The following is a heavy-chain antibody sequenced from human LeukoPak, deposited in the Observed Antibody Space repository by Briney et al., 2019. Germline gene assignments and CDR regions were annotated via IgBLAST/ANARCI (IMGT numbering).Heavy chain of an antibody. Sequence: PSETLSLTCTVSGGSISSSSYYWGWIRQPPGKELEWIGSIYYSGSTYYNPSLKSRVTISVDTSKNQFSLKLSSVTAADTAVYYCASQGGGDWYFDYWGQGTLVTVSS. CDR2: IYYSGST. CDR3: ASQGGGDWYFDY. V-gene: IGHV4-39*01. CDR1: GGSISSSSYY. D-gene: IGHD2-21*02. J-gene: IGHJ4*02.